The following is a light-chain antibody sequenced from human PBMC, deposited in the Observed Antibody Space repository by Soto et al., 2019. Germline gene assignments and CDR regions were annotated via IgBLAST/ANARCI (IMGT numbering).Light chain of an antibody. CDR3: QQYDVFST. CDR1: QGISSW. V-gene: IGKV1-12*01. CDR2: AAS. J-gene: IGKJ1*01. Sequence: DIQMTQSPSSVSASVGDRVTITCRASQGISSWLAWYQRKPGKAPKLLIYAASSLQSGVPSRFSGSGYGTEFTLTISSLQPDDCGTYYCQQYDVFSTFGQGTKVDI.